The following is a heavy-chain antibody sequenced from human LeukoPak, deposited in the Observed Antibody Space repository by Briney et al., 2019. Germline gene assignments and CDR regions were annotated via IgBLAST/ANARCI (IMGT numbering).Heavy chain of an antibody. CDR2: ISYDGSNK. CDR1: GFTFSSYG. J-gene: IGHJ4*02. CDR3: ASQDSRIDY. Sequence: GRSLRLSCAASGFTFSSYGMHWVRQAPGKGLEWVAVISYDGSNKYYADSVKGRFTISRDNSKNTLYLQMNSLRAEDTAVYYCASQDSRIDYWGQGTLVTVSS. V-gene: IGHV3-30*03. D-gene: IGHD1-14*01.